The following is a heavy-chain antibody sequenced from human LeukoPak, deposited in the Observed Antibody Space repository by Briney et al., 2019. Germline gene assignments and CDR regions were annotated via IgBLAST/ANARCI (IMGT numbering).Heavy chain of an antibody. J-gene: IGHJ6*03. CDR2: IYYSGST. CDR1: GVSISSSNSY. Sequence: SETLSLTCTVSGVSISSSNSYWGWIRQPPGKGLEWIGSIYYSGSTYYNPSLKSRVTISVDTSKNQFSLKLSSVTAADTAVYYCARIAAGYYYYMDVWGKGTTVTISS. CDR3: ARIAAGYYYYMDV. V-gene: IGHV4-39*01. D-gene: IGHD6-13*01.